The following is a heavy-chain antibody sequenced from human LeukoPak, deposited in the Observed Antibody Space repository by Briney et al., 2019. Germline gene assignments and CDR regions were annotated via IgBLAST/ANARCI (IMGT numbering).Heavy chain of an antibody. CDR1: GGSISSYY. Sequence: PSETLSLTCTVSGGSISSYYWSWIRQPPGKGLEWIGYIYYSGSTYYNPSLKGRVIISVDTSKSQFSLRLSSVTAADTAVYYCAGEVTGEHWFDPWGQGTLVTVSS. J-gene: IGHJ5*02. CDR3: AGEVTGEHWFDP. D-gene: IGHD7-27*01. CDR2: IYYSGST. V-gene: IGHV4-59*12.